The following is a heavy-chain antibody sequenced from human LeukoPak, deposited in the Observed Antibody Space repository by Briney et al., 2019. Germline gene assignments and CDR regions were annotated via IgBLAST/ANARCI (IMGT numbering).Heavy chain of an antibody. Sequence: PGGSLRLSCAASGFTFSDYYMSWIRQAPGKGLEWVSYISSSGSTIYYADSVKGRFTISRDNAKNSLYLQMNSLRAEDTAVYYCARDNVGIAAARHYYYMDVWGKGTTVTVS. J-gene: IGHJ6*03. CDR1: GFTFSDYY. CDR2: ISSSGSTI. D-gene: IGHD6-13*01. CDR3: ARDNVGIAAARHYYYMDV. V-gene: IGHV3-11*04.